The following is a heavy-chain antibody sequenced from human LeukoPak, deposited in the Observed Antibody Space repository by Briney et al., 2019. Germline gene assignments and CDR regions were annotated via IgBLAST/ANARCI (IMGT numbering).Heavy chain of an antibody. CDR3: ARAFYYYDSSGYAGGFDY. CDR2: IKQDGGET. CDR1: GFPFSSYW. V-gene: IGHV3-7*01. Sequence: GGSLRLSCAASGFPFSSYWMAWVRQAPGKGLEWVASIKQDGGETFYVDSVKGRFTISRDNSKNTLYLQMNSLRAEDTAVYYCARAFYYYDSSGYAGGFDYWGQGTLVTVSS. D-gene: IGHD3-22*01. J-gene: IGHJ4*02.